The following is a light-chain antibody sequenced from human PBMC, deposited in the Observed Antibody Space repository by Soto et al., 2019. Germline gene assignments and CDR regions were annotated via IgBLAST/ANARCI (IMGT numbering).Light chain of an antibody. V-gene: IGKV3D-15*01. CDR3: QQYNNWPRPIT. CDR2: DAS. Sequence: IVLTHSPGTLSLSPGERATLSCVSIESVSSSYLAWYQQKPGQAPRLLIYDASNRATGVPARFSGSGSGTEFTLTISSLQSEDFAVYYCQQYNNWPRPITFGQGTRLEI. CDR1: ESVSSSY. J-gene: IGKJ5*01.